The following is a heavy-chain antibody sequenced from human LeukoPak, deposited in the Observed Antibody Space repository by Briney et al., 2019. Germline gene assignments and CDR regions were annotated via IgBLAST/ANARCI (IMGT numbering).Heavy chain of an antibody. CDR1: GYTFTGYY. V-gene: IGHV1-2*06. CDR2: INPNSGGT. Sequence: ASVKVSCKASGYTFTGYYMHWVRQAPGQGLEWMGRINPNSGGTNYAQKFQGRVTMTRDTSISTAYMELSRLRSDDTAVYYCAIGIAAAGIFDYWGQGTLVTVSS. D-gene: IGHD6-13*01. J-gene: IGHJ4*02. CDR3: AIGIAAAGIFDY.